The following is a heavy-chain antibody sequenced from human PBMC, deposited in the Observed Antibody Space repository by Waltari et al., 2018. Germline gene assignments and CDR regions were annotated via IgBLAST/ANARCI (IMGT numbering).Heavy chain of an antibody. V-gene: IGHV3-53*01. D-gene: IGHD2-15*01. J-gene: IGHJ3*02. Sequence: EVQLVESGGGLIQPGGSLRLSCAASGFTVSSNYMSWVRQAPGKGLELVSVIYRGGSTYYADSVKGRFTISRDNSKNTLYLQMNSLRAEDTAVYYCAREKTPGAFDIWGQGTMVTVSS. CDR1: GFTVSSNY. CDR3: AREKTPGAFDI. CDR2: IYRGGST.